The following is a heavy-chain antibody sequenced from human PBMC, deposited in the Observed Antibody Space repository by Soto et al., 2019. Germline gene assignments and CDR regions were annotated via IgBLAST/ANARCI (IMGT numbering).Heavy chain of an antibody. V-gene: IGHV4-31*03. D-gene: IGHD4-17*01. Sequence: PSVTLSLTCTVSGGYISSGGCYWSWNRQHPGKGLEWIGYIYYSGSTYYNPSLKSRVTISVDTSKNQFSLKLSSVTAADTAVYYCARNAPGEKFDPWGQGTLVTVS. CDR1: GGYISSGGCY. CDR3: ARNAPGEKFDP. CDR2: IYYSGST. J-gene: IGHJ5*02.